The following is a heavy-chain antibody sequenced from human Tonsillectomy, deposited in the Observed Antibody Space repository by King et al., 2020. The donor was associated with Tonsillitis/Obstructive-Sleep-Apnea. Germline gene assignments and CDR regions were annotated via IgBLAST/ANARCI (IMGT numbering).Heavy chain of an antibody. D-gene: IGHD4-17*01. CDR3: ANFGDYRDYYFDF. V-gene: IGHV4-34*01. Sequence: VQLQQWGAGLLKPSETLSLTCAVFGGSFSGSYWSWIRQPPGKGLEWIGEINHSGSTNYSPSLKSRVTVSVDTSRNQFSLKLNSVTAADSAVNYCANFGDYRDYYFDFWGQGTLVTVSS. J-gene: IGHJ4*02. CDR1: GGSFSGSY. CDR2: INHSGST.